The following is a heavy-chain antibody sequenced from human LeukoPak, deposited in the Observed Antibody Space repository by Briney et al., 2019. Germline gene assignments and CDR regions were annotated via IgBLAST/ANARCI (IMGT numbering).Heavy chain of an antibody. CDR3: ARDGYNRAFDY. V-gene: IGHV3-30-3*01. CDR2: ISYDGSNK. Sequence: PGRSLRLSCAASGFAFSSYAMHWVRQAPGKGLEWVAVISYDGSNKYYADSVKGRFTISRDNSKNTLYLQMNSLRAEDTAVYYCARDGYNRAFDYWGQGTLVTVSS. CDR1: GFAFSSYA. D-gene: IGHD5-24*01. J-gene: IGHJ4*02.